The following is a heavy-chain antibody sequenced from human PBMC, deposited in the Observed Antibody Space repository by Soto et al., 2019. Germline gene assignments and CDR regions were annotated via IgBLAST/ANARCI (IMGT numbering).Heavy chain of an antibody. CDR1: GYTFTSYG. D-gene: IGHD3-9*01. CDR3: ATSHYDILTGYHF. Sequence: ASVKVSFKASGYTFTSYGISWVRQAPGQGLEWMGWISAYNGNTNYAQKLQGRVTMTTDTSTSTAYMELRSLRSDDTAVYYCATSHYDILTGYHFWGQGTLVTVSS. V-gene: IGHV1-18*01. CDR2: ISAYNGNT. J-gene: IGHJ4*02.